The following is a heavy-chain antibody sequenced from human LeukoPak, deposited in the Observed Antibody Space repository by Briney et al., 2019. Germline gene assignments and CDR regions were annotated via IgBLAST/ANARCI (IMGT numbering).Heavy chain of an antibody. CDR1: GGSISSNNG. V-gene: IGHV4-4*02. J-gene: IGHJ4*02. CDR2: IYHSGSP. CDR3: ARGYSYGFPLDF. D-gene: IGHD5-18*01. Sequence: PSETLSLTCAVSGGSISSNNGWSGGRQPPGRGVEWMGEIYHSGSPNYNPSLKSRFTISGDKSKNLFSLKLSSVTAAASAVYYCARGYSYGFPLDFWGQGTLVTVSS.